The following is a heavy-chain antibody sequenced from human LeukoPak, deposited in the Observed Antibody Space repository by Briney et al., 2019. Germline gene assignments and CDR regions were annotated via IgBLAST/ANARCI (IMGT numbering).Heavy chain of an antibody. CDR1: GGSISSYY. CDR2: IYYSGST. CDR3: ARRGRLDGYNVLDY. D-gene: IGHD5-24*01. V-gene: IGHV4-59*01. J-gene: IGHJ4*02. Sequence: SETLSLTCTVSGGSISSYYWSWIRQPPGKGLEWIGYIYYSGSTNYNPSLKSRVTISVDTSKNQFSLKLSSVTAADTAVYYCARRGRLDGYNVLDYWGQGTLVTVSS.